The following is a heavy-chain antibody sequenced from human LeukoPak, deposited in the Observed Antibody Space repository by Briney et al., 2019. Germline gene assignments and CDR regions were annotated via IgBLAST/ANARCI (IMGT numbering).Heavy chain of an antibody. CDR1: GYTFTSYY. CDR3: ARDHYYGSGSYYNSYGSPDNAYYYYYYMDV. D-gene: IGHD3-10*01. J-gene: IGHJ6*03. V-gene: IGHV1-46*01. Sequence: ASVKVSCKASGYTFTSYYMHWVRQAPGQGLEWMGIINPSGGSTSYAQKFQGRVTMTRDTSTSTVYMELSSLRSEDTAVYYCARDHYYGSGSYYNSYGSPDNAYYYYYYMDVWGKGTTVTISS. CDR2: INPSGGST.